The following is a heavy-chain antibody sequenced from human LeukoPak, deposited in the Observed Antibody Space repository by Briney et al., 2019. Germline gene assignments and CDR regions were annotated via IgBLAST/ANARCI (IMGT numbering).Heavy chain of an antibody. J-gene: IGHJ3*02. CDR3: ARVPPHCSSTSCYTTHDAFDI. CDR1: GGSISSYY. CDR2: IYYSGST. Sequence: SETLSLTCTVSGGSISSYYWSWIRQPPGKGPEWIGYIYYSGSTNYNPSLKSRVTISVDTSKNQFSLKLSSVTAADTAVYYCARVPPHCSSTSCYTTHDAFDIWGQGTMVTVSS. V-gene: IGHV4-59*01. D-gene: IGHD2-2*02.